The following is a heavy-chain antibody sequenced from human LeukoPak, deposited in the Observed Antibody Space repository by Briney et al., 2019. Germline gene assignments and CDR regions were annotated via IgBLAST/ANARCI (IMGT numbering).Heavy chain of an antibody. V-gene: IGHV1-46*01. J-gene: IGHJ4*02. Sequence: ASVKVSCKASGYTFTSYYMHWVRQAPGQGLEWMGIINPSGGTTRHAQRFQGRVTMTRDTSTNTVYMELSSLRSEDTAVYYCARTRGYSDYELDYWGQGTLVTVSS. CDR3: ARTRGYSDYELDY. CDR1: GYTFTSYY. CDR2: INPSGGTT. D-gene: IGHD5-12*01.